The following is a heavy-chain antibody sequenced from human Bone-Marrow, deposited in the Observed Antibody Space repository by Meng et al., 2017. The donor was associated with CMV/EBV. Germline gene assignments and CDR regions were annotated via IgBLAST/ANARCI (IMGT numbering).Heavy chain of an antibody. D-gene: IGHD6-19*01. CDR2: IYSGGSST. CDR3: AKDTIPLGAVAATLGY. V-gene: IGHV3-23*03. Sequence: GESLKISCAASGSTFDDYGMSWVRQAPGKGLEWVSVIYSGGSSTYYADSVKGRFTISRDNSKNTLYLQMNSLRAEDTAVYYCAKDTIPLGAVAATLGYWGQGTLVTVSS. J-gene: IGHJ4*02. CDR1: GSTFDDYG.